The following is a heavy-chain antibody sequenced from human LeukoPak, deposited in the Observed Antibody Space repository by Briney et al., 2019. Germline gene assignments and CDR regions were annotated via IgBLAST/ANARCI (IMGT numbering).Heavy chain of an antibody. CDR3: ASARLGYFG. Sequence: ASVKVSCKASGYTFTSYYMHWVRQAPGQGLEWMGWMNPNSGNTGYAQKFQGRVTMTRNTSISTAYMELSSLRSEDTAVYYCASARLGYFGWGQGTMVTVSS. CDR1: GYTFTSYY. CDR2: MNPNSGNT. V-gene: IGHV1-8*02. J-gene: IGHJ3*01. D-gene: IGHD3-9*01.